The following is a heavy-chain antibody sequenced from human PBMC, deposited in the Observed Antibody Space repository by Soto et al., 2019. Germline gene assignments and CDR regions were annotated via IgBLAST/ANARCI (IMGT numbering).Heavy chain of an antibody. D-gene: IGHD3-10*01. V-gene: IGHV4-59*01. Sequence: SETLSLTCTVSGGSISSYYWSWIRQPPGKGLEWIGYIYYSGSTNYNPSLKSRVTISVDTSKNQFSLKLSSVTAADTAVYYCARESTVRGDPIWDYYYYYMDVWGKGTTVTVSS. CDR1: GGSISSYY. CDR2: IYYSGST. CDR3: ARESTVRGDPIWDYYYYYMDV. J-gene: IGHJ6*03.